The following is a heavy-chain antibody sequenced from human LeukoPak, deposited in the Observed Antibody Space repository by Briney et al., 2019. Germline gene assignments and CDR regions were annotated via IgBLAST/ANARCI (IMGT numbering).Heavy chain of an antibody. D-gene: IGHD3-10*01. CDR2: INHSGST. Sequence: PSETLSLTCAVYGGSFSGYYWSWIRQPPGKGLEWIGEINHSGSTNYNPSLKSRVTISVDTSKNQFSLKLSSVTAADMAVYYCARGEQRDYYGSGSYFGWGQGTLVTVSS. CDR3: ARGEQRDYYGSGSYFG. J-gene: IGHJ4*02. CDR1: GGSFSGYY. V-gene: IGHV4-34*01.